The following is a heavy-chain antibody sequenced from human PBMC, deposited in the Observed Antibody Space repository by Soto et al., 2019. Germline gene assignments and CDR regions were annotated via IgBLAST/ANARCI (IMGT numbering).Heavy chain of an antibody. CDR1: GFSFSSDGMC. V-gene: IGHV2-70*01. D-gene: IGHD2-15*01. CDR2: LDWDDDK. CDR3: ARSPTMNSGCSCYPAR. J-gene: IGHJ4*02. Sequence: SGPTLVNPTQTLTLTCTFSGFSFSSDGMCVSWIRQPPGKALEWLALLDWDDDKYYSTSLKSRLTISKDTSKNQVVLTMTNMDPVDTATYYCARSPTMNSGCSCYPARWGQGILVTVSS.